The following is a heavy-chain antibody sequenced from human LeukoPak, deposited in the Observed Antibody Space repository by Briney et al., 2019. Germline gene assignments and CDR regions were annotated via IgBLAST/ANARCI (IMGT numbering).Heavy chain of an antibody. V-gene: IGHV1-46*01. CDR3: VRVSYGSGSYYLFDY. Sequence: ASVKVSCKASGYTFTSYYMHWVRQAPGQGLEWMGIINPSGGSTSYAQKFQGRVTMTRDTSTSTVYMELSSLRSEDTAVYYCVRVSYGSGSYYLFDYWGQGTLVTVSS. D-gene: IGHD3-10*01. J-gene: IGHJ4*02. CDR1: GYTFTSYY. CDR2: INPSGGST.